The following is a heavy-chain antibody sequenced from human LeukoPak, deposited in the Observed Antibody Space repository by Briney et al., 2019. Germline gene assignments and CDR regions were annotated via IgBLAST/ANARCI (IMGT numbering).Heavy chain of an antibody. CDR2: ISGSGSST. Sequence: GGSLRLSCAASGFTFRVYAMTWVRQAPGKGLEWVSGISGSGSSTYSADSVKGRFTISRDNSNNTLYLQMNSLRAEDTALYYCAKAKITLIVVANPNSGALDIWGQGTMVTVSS. CDR3: AKAKITLIVVANPNSGALDI. D-gene: IGHD3-22*01. V-gene: IGHV3-23*01. J-gene: IGHJ3*02. CDR1: GFTFRVYA.